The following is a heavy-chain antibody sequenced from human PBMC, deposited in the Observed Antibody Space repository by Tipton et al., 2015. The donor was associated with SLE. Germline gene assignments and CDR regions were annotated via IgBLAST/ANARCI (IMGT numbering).Heavy chain of an antibody. CDR3: ARSVRV. J-gene: IGHJ4*02. Sequence: TLSLTCNVSGVSITNGGYYWSWIRQDLGKGLEWIGYIYDNERTFYTPSLKSRIDMSVDMSKNQFSLKLSSVTAADTAVYYCARSVRVWGQGILVTVSS. D-gene: IGHD5/OR15-5a*01. CDR2: IYDNERT. CDR1: GVSITNGGYY. V-gene: IGHV4-31*03.